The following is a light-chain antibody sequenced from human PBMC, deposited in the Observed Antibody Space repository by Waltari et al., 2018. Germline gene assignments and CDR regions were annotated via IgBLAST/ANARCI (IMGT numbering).Light chain of an antibody. CDR1: EAISSTF. Sequence: EIVLTQSPGTLSLSPGERATLSCRASEAISSTFFAWYRHKPGQAPTLLIYAASDRATGIPDRISGSGSGTDFVLTIARLEPEDFAVYYCQHYGSPQTFGQGTKVEIK. J-gene: IGKJ1*01. CDR3: QHYGSPQT. V-gene: IGKV3-20*01. CDR2: AAS.